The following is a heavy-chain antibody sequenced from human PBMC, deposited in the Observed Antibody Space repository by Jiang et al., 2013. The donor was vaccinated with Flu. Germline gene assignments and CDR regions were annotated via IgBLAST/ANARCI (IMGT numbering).Heavy chain of an antibody. CDR3: ARVIAYCSGGSCYHNWHFDL. CDR1: GDSVSSNSAG. Sequence: SQTLSLTCAISGDSVSSNSAGWNWIRQSPSRGLEWLGRTYYMSKWFADYAVSVKSRITINPDTSKNQFSLQLNSVTPEDTAVYYCARVIAYCSGGSCYHNWHFDLWGPAPWSSSPQ. D-gene: IGHD2-15*01. V-gene: IGHV6-1*01. J-gene: IGHJ2*01. CDR2: TYYMSKWFA.